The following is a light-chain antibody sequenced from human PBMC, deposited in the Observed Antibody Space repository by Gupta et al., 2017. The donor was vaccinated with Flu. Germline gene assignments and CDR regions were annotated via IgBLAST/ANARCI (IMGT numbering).Light chain of an antibody. CDR1: QSVSSY. CDR3: QQRSNWSIT. J-gene: IGKJ5*01. Sequence: EIVLTQSPATLSLSPGERATLSCRASQSVSSYLAWYQQKPGQAPRLLIYDASNRATGIPARFSGSGSVTEFTLTISIREPEDFAVYYCQQRSNWSITFGQGTRLEIK. V-gene: IGKV3-11*01. CDR2: DAS.